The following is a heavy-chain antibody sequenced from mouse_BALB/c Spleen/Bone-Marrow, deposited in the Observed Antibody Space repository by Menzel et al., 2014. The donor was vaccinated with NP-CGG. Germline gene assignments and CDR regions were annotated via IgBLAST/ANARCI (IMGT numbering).Heavy chain of an antibody. V-gene: IGHV7-3*02. D-gene: IGHD2-1*01. CDR3: ARDIEGNYSYWYLDV. Sequence: EVKLMESGGGSEQPGGSLRLSCATSGFTLTNYYMSWVRQPPGKALEWLGFIRNKAKGYTTEYSASVKGRFTISRDNSQSILYLQMNTLRPEDSATYYCARDIEGNYSYWYLDVRGAGTTVTVSS. J-gene: IGHJ1*01. CDR2: IRNKAKGYTT. CDR1: GFTLTNYY.